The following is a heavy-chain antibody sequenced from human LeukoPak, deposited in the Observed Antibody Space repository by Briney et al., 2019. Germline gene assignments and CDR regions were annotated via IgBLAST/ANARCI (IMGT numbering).Heavy chain of an antibody. CDR2: ISGNGGSI. D-gene: IGHD5-18*01. CDR3: AKDLIPYGYFPYYCYMDV. V-gene: IGHV3-9*01. CDR1: GFTFNDYA. Sequence: GGSLRLSCAASGFTFNDYAMHWVRQAPGKGLEWVSGISGNGGSIGYADSVKGRFTISRDNAKNSLYLQMNSLRAEDTALYYCAKDLIPYGYFPYYCYMDVWGKGTTVTISS. J-gene: IGHJ6*03.